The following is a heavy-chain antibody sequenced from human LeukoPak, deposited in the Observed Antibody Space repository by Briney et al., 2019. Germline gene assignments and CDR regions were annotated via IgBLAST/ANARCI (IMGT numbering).Heavy chain of an antibody. V-gene: IGHV1-8*01. J-gene: IGHJ3*02. CDR3: ALPRGGHWYDAFDM. Sequence: ASVKVSCKASGYTFTSYDINWVRQATGQGLEWMGWMNPNSGNTGYAQKFQGRVTMTRNTSISTAYMELSSLRSEDTAMYYCALPRGGHWYDAFDMWGQGTMVTVSS. CDR1: GYTFTSYD. CDR2: MNPNSGNT. D-gene: IGHD2-21*01.